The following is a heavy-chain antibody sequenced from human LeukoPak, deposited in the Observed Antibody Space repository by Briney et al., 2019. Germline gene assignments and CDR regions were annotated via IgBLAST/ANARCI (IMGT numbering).Heavy chain of an antibody. CDR2: ISFDGNNK. D-gene: IGHD3-9*01. CDR3: AKEGRYFDWLYALDL. CDR1: GFTFSSYG. Sequence: PGGSLRLSCAASGFTFSSYGMHWVRQAPGKGLEWVAFISFDGNNKNYADSVKGRFTISRDNSKKTLYLQVNSLGAEDTAIYYCAKEGRYFDWLYALDLWGQGAMVTVSS. J-gene: IGHJ3*01. V-gene: IGHV3-30*18.